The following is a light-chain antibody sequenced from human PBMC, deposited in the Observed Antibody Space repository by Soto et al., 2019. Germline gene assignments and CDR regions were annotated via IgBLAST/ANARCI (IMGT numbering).Light chain of an antibody. CDR1: SSDVGGYNY. J-gene: IGLJ1*01. CDR2: DVS. V-gene: IGLV2-14*03. CDR3: SSYTSSSTLLYV. Sequence: QSALTQPASVSGSPGQSITISCTGTSSDVGGYNYVSWYQQHLGKAPKLMIYDVSNRPSGVSNRFCGSTSGNTSSLTISGLQSEDEADYYCSSYTSSSTLLYVFGTGTKLNVL.